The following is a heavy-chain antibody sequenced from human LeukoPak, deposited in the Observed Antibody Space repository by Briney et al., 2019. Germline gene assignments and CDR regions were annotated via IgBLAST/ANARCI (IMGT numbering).Heavy chain of an antibody. Sequence: GGSLRHSCCASGFTYSNYPMRGVRQAPGKGLEWVSTIDGPTYRTHYADSVMGRFTISGDNSKNTLYPQMNSLRVEDTAVYFWPTWVGGHCDFWGQGTLVTVSS. J-gene: IGHJ4*02. CDR1: GFTYSNYP. CDR2: IDGPTYRT. V-gene: IGHV3-23*01. CDR3: PTWVGGHCDF. D-gene: IGHD1-26*01.